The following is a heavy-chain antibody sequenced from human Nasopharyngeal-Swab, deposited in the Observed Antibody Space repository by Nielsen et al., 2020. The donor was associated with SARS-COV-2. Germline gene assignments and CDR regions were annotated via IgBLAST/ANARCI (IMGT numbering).Heavy chain of an antibody. V-gene: IGHV3-48*02. Sequence: GESMKISCAASGITISSNGMNWVRQAPGKRLEWVAYIGCSSSTSYYADSVKGRFTISRDNPKNSLYLQMNSLRDEDTAVYYCARDVGIVGATLDDWGRGTLVTVSS. CDR1: GITISSNG. CDR3: ARDVGIVGATLDD. D-gene: IGHD1-26*01. CDR2: IGCSSSTS. J-gene: IGHJ4*02.